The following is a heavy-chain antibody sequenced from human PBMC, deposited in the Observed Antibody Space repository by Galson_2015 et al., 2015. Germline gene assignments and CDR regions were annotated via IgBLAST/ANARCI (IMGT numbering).Heavy chain of an antibody. J-gene: IGHJ6*02. CDR1: GFTFNSYA. Sequence: SLRLSCAASGFTFNSYAMSWVRQAPGKGLEWVSGISGTGGSRWYADSVKGRFTISRDTSKNTLYLQMNSLRAEDTAVYFCAKEAYFYESGSSFLDYYYYYCIDVWCPGTTVTVSS. V-gene: IGHV3-23*01. CDR3: AKEAYFYESGSSFLDYYYYYCIDV. D-gene: IGHD3-10*01. CDR2: ISGTGGSR.